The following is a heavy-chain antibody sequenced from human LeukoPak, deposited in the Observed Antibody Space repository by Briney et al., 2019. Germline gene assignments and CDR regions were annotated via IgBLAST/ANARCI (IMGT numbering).Heavy chain of an antibody. V-gene: IGHV3-74*01. CDR3: TRTYGGFDY. D-gene: IGHD4-23*01. Sequence: GGSLRLSCAASGFTFSGYWMHWVRQAPGKGLVWVSRIDSDGSRKTYAHSVKGRFTISRDNAKNTLYLQVNSLRAEDTAVYYCTRTYGGFDYWGQGTLVAVSS. CDR2: IDSDGSRK. J-gene: IGHJ4*02. CDR1: GFTFSGYW.